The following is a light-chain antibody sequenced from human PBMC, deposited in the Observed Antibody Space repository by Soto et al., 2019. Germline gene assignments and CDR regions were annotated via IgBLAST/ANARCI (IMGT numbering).Light chain of an antibody. CDR1: QSVSNN. J-gene: IGKJ1*01. CDR2: GAS. CDR3: QQYNNWPPWT. V-gene: IGKV3-15*01. Sequence: MVMTQSPATLSVSPGERATLSCRASQSVSNNLAWYQQKPGQAPRLLIYGASNRATGVPARFSGSGSGTQFTLTISGLQSEDFAVYYCQQYNNWPPWTFGQGTKVDIK.